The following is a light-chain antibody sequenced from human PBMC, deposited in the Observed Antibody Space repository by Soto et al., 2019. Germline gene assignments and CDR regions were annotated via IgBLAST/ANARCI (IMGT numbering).Light chain of an antibody. CDR1: QSISSY. CDR3: QQSYSTHPK. CDR2: AAS. J-gene: IGKJ1*01. V-gene: IGKV1-39*01. Sequence: DIQMTQSPSSLSASVGDRVTITCRASQSISSYLNWYQQKPGKAPKLLIYAASSLQSGVPSRFSGSGSGTDFTLTISSLQPEDFETYYCQQSYSTHPKFGQRTKVDI.